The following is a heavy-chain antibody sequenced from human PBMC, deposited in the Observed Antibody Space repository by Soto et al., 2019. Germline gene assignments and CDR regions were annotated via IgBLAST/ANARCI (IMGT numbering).Heavy chain of an antibody. D-gene: IGHD6-6*01. Sequence: ASVKVSCKASGYTFTGYYMHWVRQAPGQGLEWMGWINPNSGGTNYAQKFQGRVTMTRDKSISTAYMELSRLRSDDTAVYYCARERAEYSSSSDGMDVWGQGTTVTVSS. CDR3: ARERAEYSSSSDGMDV. CDR2: INPNSGGT. CDR1: GYTFTGYY. V-gene: IGHV1-2*02. J-gene: IGHJ6*02.